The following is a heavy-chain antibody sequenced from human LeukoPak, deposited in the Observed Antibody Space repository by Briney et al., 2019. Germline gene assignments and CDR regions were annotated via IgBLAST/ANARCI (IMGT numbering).Heavy chain of an antibody. Sequence: PSETLSLTCTVSGGSISSSSYYWTWIRQPAGKGLEWIGRIYPSGNTNYNPSLKSRVTISLDTSKNQFSLKLSSVTAADTAVYYCASGPSYSSTWYLDYWGQGTLVTVSS. CDR3: ASGPSYSSTWYLDY. D-gene: IGHD6-13*01. CDR1: GGSISSSSYY. CDR2: IYPSGNT. J-gene: IGHJ4*02. V-gene: IGHV4-61*02.